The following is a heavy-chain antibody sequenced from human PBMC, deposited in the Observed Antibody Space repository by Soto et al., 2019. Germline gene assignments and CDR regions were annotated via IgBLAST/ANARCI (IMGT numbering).Heavy chain of an antibody. CDR1: GFTFGDSA. J-gene: IGHJ4*02. Sequence: EVQVVESGGGLVQPGQSLRLSCFASGFTFGDSAFSWVRQAPGKGLEWVGFIRTKTCGGTAEYAASVKGRFSISRDDSKSIAYLQMNSLKTEDTAVYYCIRDMKYSYYFEAGHWGQGTLVPVSS. V-gene: IGHV3-49*04. CDR3: IRDMKYSYYFEAGH. CDR2: IRTKTCGGTA. D-gene: IGHD5-18*01.